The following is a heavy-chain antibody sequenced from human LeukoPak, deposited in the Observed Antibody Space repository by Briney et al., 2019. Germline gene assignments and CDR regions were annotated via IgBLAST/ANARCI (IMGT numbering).Heavy chain of an antibody. CDR3: ARVSGGSYYPEFDY. Sequence: GGSLRLSCAASGFTFSDYYMSWIRQAPGKGLEWVSFLSSSGDTIYYADSVRGRFTISRDNSKNTLYLQMGSLRAEDMAVYYCARVSGGSYYPEFDYWGQGTLVTVSS. CDR2: LSSSGDTI. D-gene: IGHD1-26*01. V-gene: IGHV3-11*04. J-gene: IGHJ4*02. CDR1: GFTFSDYY.